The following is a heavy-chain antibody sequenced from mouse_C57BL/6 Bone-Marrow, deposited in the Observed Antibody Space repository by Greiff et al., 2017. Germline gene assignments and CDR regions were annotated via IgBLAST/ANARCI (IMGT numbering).Heavy chain of an antibody. CDR1: GYSFTGYY. V-gene: IGHV1-43*01. CDR3: ARGPYYGSSLFAY. Sequence: VQLQQSGPELVKPGASVKISCKASGYSFTGYYMHWVKQSSEKSLEWIGEINPSTGGTSYNQKFKGKATLTVDKSSSTAYMQLKSLTSEDSAVYYCARGPYYGSSLFAYWGRGTLVTVSA. CDR2: INPSTGGT. J-gene: IGHJ3*01. D-gene: IGHD1-1*01.